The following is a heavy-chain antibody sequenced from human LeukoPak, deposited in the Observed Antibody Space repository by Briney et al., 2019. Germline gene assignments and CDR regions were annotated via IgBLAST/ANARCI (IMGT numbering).Heavy chain of an antibody. J-gene: IGHJ4*02. V-gene: IGHV1-69*04. D-gene: IGHD5-18*01. CDR1: GYTFTSYG. CDR3: ATLGGDTAMVITDY. CDR2: IIPILGIA. Sequence: GASVKVSCKASGYTFTSYGISWVRQAPGQGLEWMGRIIPILGIANYAQKFQGRVTITADKSTSTAYMELSSLRSEDTAVHYCATLGGDTAMVITDYWGQGTLVTVSS.